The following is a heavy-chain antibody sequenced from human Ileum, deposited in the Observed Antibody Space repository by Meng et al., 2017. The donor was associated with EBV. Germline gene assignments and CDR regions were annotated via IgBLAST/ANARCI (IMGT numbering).Heavy chain of an antibody. V-gene: IGHV4-59*01. CDR2: IYYSGNA. J-gene: IGHJ5*02. D-gene: IGHD6-19*01. Sequence: QLQLEESGPGLVKPSETLSLTCTVSGGSLSGYYWSWIRQPPGKGLEWIGYIYYSGNANYNPSLKSRLRLSVDTSKNQFSLNLDSVTAADTAVYYCARTRGSAGAGADPWGQGTLVTVSS. CDR3: ARTRGSAGAGADP. CDR1: GGSLSGYY.